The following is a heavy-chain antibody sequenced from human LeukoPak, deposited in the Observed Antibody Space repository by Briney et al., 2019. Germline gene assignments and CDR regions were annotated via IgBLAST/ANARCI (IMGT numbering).Heavy chain of an antibody. Sequence: GGSLGLSCAASGFTFSSYAMSWVRQAPGKGLEWVSAISGSGGSTYYADSVKGRFTISRDNSRDMLYLQMNSLRAEDTAVYYCAKGYYDYVWGSYYFDYWGQGTLVTVSS. CDR3: AKGYYDYVWGSYYFDY. V-gene: IGHV3-23*01. CDR1: GFTFSSYA. J-gene: IGHJ4*02. D-gene: IGHD3-16*01. CDR2: ISGSGGST.